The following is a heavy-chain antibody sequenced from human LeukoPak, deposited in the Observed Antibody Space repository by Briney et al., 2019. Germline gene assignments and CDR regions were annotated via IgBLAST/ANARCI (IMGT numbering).Heavy chain of an antibody. J-gene: IGHJ4*02. CDR2: IYWNDDN. CDR1: GFSLSTRGGG. D-gene: IGHD6-19*01. CDR3: AHGSGWLYDY. Sequence: SGPTPVNPTQTLTLTCTFSGFSLSTRGGGVGWIRQPPGKALEWLALIYWNDDNRYSPSLKCRLTITKDTSKNQVVLTMTNMDPVDTARYYCAHGSGWLYDYWGQGTLVTVSS. V-gene: IGHV2-5*01.